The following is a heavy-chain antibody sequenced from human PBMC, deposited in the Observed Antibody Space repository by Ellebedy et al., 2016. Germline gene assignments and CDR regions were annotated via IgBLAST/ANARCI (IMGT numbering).Heavy chain of an antibody. D-gene: IGHD5-12*01. Sequence: GGSLRLSCAASGFTFSDYYMSWIRQAPGKGLEWVSYISSSNTYTNYADSVKGRFTISRDNAKNSLYLQMNSLRAEDTAVYYCARDSVYSGFAYWGQGTLVTVSS. CDR3: ARDSVYSGFAY. J-gene: IGHJ4*02. CDR2: ISSSNTYT. CDR1: GFTFSDYY. V-gene: IGHV3-11*06.